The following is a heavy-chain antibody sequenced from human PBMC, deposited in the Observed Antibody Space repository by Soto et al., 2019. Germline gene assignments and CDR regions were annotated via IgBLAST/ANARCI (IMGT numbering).Heavy chain of an antibody. Sequence: WWSLRLSCSASVFTFRSFTMNWFRQAPGKGLEWVSTISSNSAYIYYTDALRGRFTISRDNAKNSLHLQMNSLGAEDTAVYYCTRDASRDSSARGWFDPWGPGTLVTVSS. CDR2: ISSNSAYI. J-gene: IGHJ5*02. D-gene: IGHD6-13*01. CDR3: TRDASRDSSARGWFDP. V-gene: IGHV3-21*01. CDR1: VFTFRSFT.